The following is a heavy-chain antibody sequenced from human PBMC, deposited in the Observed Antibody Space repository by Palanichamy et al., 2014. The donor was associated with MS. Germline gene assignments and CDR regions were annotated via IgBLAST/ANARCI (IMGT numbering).Heavy chain of an antibody. CDR2: IYYSGSP. J-gene: IGHJ5*02. CDR1: GDSIISRTYY. CDR3: ARQGFKGYESRWFDP. Sequence: LQLQESGPGLVKPSETLSLTCSVPGDSIISRTYYWGWIRQPPGKGLEWIASIYYSGSPYYNPSLRSRVTISVDTSKNEFSLKLSSVTAADTAVYYCARQGFKGYESRWFDPWGQGTLVTVSS. D-gene: IGHD5-12*01. V-gene: IGHV4-39*01.